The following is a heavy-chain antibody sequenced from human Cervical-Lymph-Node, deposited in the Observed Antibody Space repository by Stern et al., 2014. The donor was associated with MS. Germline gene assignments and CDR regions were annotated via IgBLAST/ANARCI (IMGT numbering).Heavy chain of an antibody. CDR3: ARAAGMLDY. Sequence: QVQLVQSGDEVKKPGASVKVSCKTSGYTFTNYGISWVRLAPGQGLEWMGWITAYNGNTNYAQNFQGRVTLTTDTSTSTVYMELKSLRPDDAAVYYCARAAGMLDYWGQGTLFTVS. CDR2: ITAYNGNT. V-gene: IGHV1-18*01. CDR1: GYTFTNYG. D-gene: IGHD1-1*01. J-gene: IGHJ4*02.